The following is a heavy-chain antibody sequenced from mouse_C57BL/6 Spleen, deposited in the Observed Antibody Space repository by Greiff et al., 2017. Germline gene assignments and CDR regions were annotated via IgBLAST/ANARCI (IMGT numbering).Heavy chain of an antibody. CDR2: IYPGDGDT. CDR3: ARRRPITTVVAEFDY. J-gene: IGHJ2*01. Sequence: QVQLQQSGPELVKPGASVKISCKASGYAFSSSWMNWVKQRPGKGLEWIGRIYPGDGDTNYNGKFKGKATLTADKSSSTAYMQLSSLTSEDSAVYFCARRRPITTVVAEFDYWGQGTTLTVSS. CDR1: GYAFSSSW. V-gene: IGHV1-82*01. D-gene: IGHD1-1*01.